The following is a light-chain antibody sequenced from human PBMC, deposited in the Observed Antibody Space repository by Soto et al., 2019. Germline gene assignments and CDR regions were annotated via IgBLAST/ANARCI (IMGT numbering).Light chain of an antibody. V-gene: IGLV2-11*01. J-gene: IGLJ1*01. CDR2: DVS. CDR1: SSDVGGYNY. Sequence: QSALTQPRSVSGSPGQSVTISCTGTSSDVGGYNYVSWYQQNPGKAPKLMIYDVSKRPSGVPDRFSGSKSGNTASLTISGLQAEDEADYYCCSYAGSYTDVFGTGTKVTVL. CDR3: CSYAGSYTDV.